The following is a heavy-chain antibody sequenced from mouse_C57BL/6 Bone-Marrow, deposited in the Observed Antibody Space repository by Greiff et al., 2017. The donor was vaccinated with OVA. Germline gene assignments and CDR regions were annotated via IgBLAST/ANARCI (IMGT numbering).Heavy chain of an antibody. V-gene: IGHV1-52*01. Sequence: QVQLQQPGAELVRPGSSVKLSCKASGYTFTSYWMHWVKQRPIQGLEWIGNIDPSDSETHYNQKFKDKATLTVDKSSSTAYMQLSSLTSEDSAVYYGAGGYGSSYWYFDVWGTGTTVTVSS. J-gene: IGHJ1*03. D-gene: IGHD1-1*01. CDR2: IDPSDSET. CDR1: GYTFTSYW. CDR3: AGGYGSSYWYFDV.